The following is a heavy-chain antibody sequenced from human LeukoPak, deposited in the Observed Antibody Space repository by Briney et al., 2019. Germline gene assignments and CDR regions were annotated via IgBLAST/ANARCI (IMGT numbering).Heavy chain of an antibody. D-gene: IGHD1-26*01. Sequence: PGGSLRLSCAASGFTFNSYSMNWVRQAPGKGLEWVSYFSSTSSTIYYADSVMGRFTISRDNAKNSLYLQMSSLRDEDTAVYYCARDTRGSYYDFWGQGTLVTVSS. CDR3: ARDTRGSYYDF. CDR1: GFTFNSYS. CDR2: FSSTSSTI. V-gene: IGHV3-48*02. J-gene: IGHJ4*02.